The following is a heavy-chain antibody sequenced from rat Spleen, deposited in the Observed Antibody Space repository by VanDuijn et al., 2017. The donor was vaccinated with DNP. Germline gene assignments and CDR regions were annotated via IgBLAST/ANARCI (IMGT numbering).Heavy chain of an antibody. CDR1: GLNFADYW. CDR2: IWYDGDT. Sequence: ESGGGLVQPGRSLNLSCATSGLNFADYWMGWVRQTSGKGPEWMGRIWYDGDTAYNSALKSRLSISRDTSKNQVFLKMTSLQTGDTGTYYCIRDGGGNWFAYWGQGTLVTVSS. V-gene: IGHV2-8*01. J-gene: IGHJ3*01. CDR3: IRDGGGNWFAY.